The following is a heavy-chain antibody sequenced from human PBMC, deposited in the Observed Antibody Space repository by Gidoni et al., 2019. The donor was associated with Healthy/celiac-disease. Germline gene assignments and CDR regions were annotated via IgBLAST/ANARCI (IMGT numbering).Heavy chain of an antibody. CDR2: IYYSGST. CDR3: ARTLGYCSGGSCPGWFDP. J-gene: IGHJ5*02. Sequence: QVQLQESGPGLVKPSQTLSLTCTVPGGSLSSGGYYWSWIRQPPGKGLEWIGDIYYSGSTYYNPSLKCLVTISVDTSKNQFSLKLSSVTAADTAVYYCARTLGYCSGGSCPGWFDPWGQGTLVTVSS. D-gene: IGHD2-15*01. V-gene: IGHV4-31*01. CDR1: GGSLSSGGYY.